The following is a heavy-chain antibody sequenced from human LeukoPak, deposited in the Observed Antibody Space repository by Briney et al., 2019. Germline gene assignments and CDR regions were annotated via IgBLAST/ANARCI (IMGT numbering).Heavy chain of an antibody. D-gene: IGHD3-10*01. CDR1: GGSISSGGYY. Sequence: SETLSLTCTVSGGSISSGGYYWSWIRQPPGKGLEWIGYIYYIGSTYYNPSLKSRVTISEDKSKKQFSLDLSSVTAADTAVYYCARGSLVRGVPFLDSWGQGVLVTVSS. V-gene: IGHV4-30-4*01. CDR2: IYYIGST. CDR3: ARGSLVRGVPFLDS. J-gene: IGHJ4*02.